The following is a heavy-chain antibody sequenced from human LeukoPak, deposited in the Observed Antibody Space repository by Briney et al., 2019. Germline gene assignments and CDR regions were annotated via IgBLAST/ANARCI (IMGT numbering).Heavy chain of an antibody. CDR1: GYSFTSYW. CDR2: IYPGDSDT. D-gene: IGHD3-3*01. CDR3: ARHLGDFWSGTDYYYMDV. Sequence: GESLKISCKGSGYSFTSYWIGWVRQMPGKGLEWMGIIYPGDSDTRYNPSFPGQVTSSADKSIRTAHLQWSSLKASDTAMYYCARHLGDFWSGTDYYYMDVWGKGTTVTVSS. V-gene: IGHV5-51*01. J-gene: IGHJ6*03.